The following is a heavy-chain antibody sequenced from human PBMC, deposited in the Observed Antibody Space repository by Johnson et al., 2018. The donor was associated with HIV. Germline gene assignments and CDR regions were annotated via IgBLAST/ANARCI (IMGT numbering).Heavy chain of an antibody. D-gene: IGHD3-16*01. V-gene: IGHV3-66*01. CDR3: AREATDYDYVWGSNAFDI. J-gene: IGHJ3*02. CDR1: GFTFDDYA. Sequence: VQLVESGGGLVQPGRSLRLSCAASGFTFDDYAMNWVRQAPGKGLEWVSVIYSGGSTYYADSVKGRFTISRDNSKNTLYLQMNSLRAEDTAVYYCAREATDYDYVWGSNAFDIWGQGTMVTVSS. CDR2: IYSGGST.